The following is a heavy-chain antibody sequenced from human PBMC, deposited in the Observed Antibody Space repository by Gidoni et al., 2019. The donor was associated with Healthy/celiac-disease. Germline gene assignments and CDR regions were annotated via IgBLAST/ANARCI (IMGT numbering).Heavy chain of an antibody. J-gene: IGHJ4*02. V-gene: IGHV3-15*01. Sequence: EVQLVESGGGLVKPGGSLRLSCAASGFTFSNAWMSWVRQAPGKGLEWVGRIKSKTDGGTTDYAAPVKGRFTISRDDSKNTLYLQMNSLKTEDTAVYYCTTLIMVRGVIVDYWGQGTLVTVSS. CDR1: GFTFSNAW. CDR3: TTLIMVRGVIVDY. D-gene: IGHD3-10*01. CDR2: IKSKTDGGTT.